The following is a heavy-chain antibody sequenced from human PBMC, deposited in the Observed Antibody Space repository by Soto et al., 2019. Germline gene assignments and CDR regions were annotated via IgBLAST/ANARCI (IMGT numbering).Heavy chain of an antibody. CDR3: ARDRYSYYDFWSGSLPYYYFGMDV. J-gene: IGHJ6*02. V-gene: IGHV3-7*01. CDR1: GFTFNSYD. D-gene: IGHD3-3*01. CDR2: IKQDGSEK. Sequence: PGGSLRLSCAASGFTFNSYDMHWVRQAPGKGLEWVANIKQDGSEKYYVDSVKGRFTISRDNAKNSLSLQMNSLRAEDTAVYYCARDRYSYYDFWSGSLPYYYFGMDVWGQGTTVTVSS.